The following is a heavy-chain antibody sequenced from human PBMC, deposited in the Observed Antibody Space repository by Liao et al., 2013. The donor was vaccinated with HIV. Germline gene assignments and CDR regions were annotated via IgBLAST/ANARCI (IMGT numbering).Heavy chain of an antibody. J-gene: IGHJ4*02. CDR2: IYTSGST. CDR1: GASISSGAYY. V-gene: IGHV4-61*02. Sequence: QVQLQESGPGLVKPSQTLSLTCTVSGASISSGAYYWTWIRQPAGKGLEWIGRIYTSGSTDYNPSLRSRVAISVDTSKNQFSLKLSSVTAADTAVYYCARGDFWSGYCLDYWGQGTLVTVSS. D-gene: IGHD3-3*01. CDR3: ARGDFWSGYCLDY.